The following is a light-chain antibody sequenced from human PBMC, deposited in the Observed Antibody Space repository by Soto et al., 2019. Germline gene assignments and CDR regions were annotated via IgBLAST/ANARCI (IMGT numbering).Light chain of an antibody. J-gene: IGKJ2*01. CDR1: QSVSSN. CDR2: GAS. CDR3: QQYNYWPPYT. Sequence: EIVMTQSPATLSVSPGGGATLSCRASQSVSSNLAWYQQKPVQAPRLLIYGASTRATGIPARFSGSGSGTEFTLTISSLQSEDFAVYYCQQYNYWPPYTFGQGTKLEIK. V-gene: IGKV3-15*01.